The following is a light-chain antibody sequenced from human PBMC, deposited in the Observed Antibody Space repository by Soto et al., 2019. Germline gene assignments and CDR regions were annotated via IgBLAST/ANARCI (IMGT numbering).Light chain of an antibody. CDR2: TAS. J-gene: IGKJ1*01. V-gene: IGKV1-5*03. CDR1: QSISSW. Sequence: DIQMNQSPSTLSASVGDRVTVTCRASQSISSWLARYQQKPGKAPKLLIYTASSLESGVPSRFSGSGSGTEFTLTISSLQPDDFATYYCQQYNSYSTFGQGTKVDNK. CDR3: QQYNSYST.